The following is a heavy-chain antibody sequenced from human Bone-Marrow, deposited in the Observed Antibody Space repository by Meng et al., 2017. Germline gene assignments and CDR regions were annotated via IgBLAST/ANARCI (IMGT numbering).Heavy chain of an antibody. CDR2: INHSGST. V-gene: IGHV4-34*01. J-gene: IGHJ5*02. Sequence: VQPQQWGAGLLKASEALSLPCAGYGGSFICDYWSWIRQPPGKGLEWIGEINHSGSTNYNPSLKSRVTISVDTSKNQFSLKLSSVTAADTAVYYCARVGVVVITPNWFDPWGQGTLVTVSS. D-gene: IGHD3-22*01. CDR1: GGSFICDY. CDR3: ARVGVVVITPNWFDP.